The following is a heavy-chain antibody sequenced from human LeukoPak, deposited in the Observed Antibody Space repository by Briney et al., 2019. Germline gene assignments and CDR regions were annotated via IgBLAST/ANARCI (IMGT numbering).Heavy chain of an antibody. V-gene: IGHV4-59*12. J-gene: IGHJ3*02. D-gene: IGHD3-9*01. Sequence: SETLSLTCTVSGGSIDTYYWNWIRQPPGKGLEWIGYVFHTGSTNYNPSLKSRVTISVDTSKNQFSLKLSSVTAADTAVYYCARREATRSSLRITIFRGASHDAFDIWGQGTMVTVSS. CDR3: ARREATRSSLRITIFRGASHDAFDI. CDR2: VFHTGST. CDR1: GGSIDTYY.